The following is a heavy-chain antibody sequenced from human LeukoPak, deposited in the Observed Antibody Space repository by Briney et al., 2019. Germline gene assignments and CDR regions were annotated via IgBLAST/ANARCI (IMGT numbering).Heavy chain of an antibody. J-gene: IGHJ6*02. CDR3: TTERNWELLRPYGLDI. CDR1: GFNFKNVW. CDR2: VRTKIEGETR. V-gene: IGHV3-15*01. D-gene: IGHD1-26*01. Sequence: GGSLRLSCAASGFNFKNVWMMWVRQDPGKGLEWVGRVRTKIEGETRDYPAPVKGRFIISRDDSKTTLYLQMNGLKTEDSAVYYCTTERNWELLRPYGLDIWGQGTTVIVSS.